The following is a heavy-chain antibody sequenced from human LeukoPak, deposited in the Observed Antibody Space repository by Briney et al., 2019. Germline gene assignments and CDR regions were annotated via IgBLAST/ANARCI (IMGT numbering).Heavy chain of an antibody. J-gene: IGHJ4*02. CDR2: IYYSGST. CDR3: ARDTVGTPMNLDY. V-gene: IGHV4-39*07. Sequence: SETLSLTCTVSGGSIRSSYYYWGWIRQPPGKGLEWIGYIYYSGSTYYNPSLKSRVTISVDTSKNQFSLKLSSVTAADTAVYYCARDTVGTPMNLDYWGQGTLVTVSS. D-gene: IGHD7-27*01. CDR1: GGSIRSSYYY.